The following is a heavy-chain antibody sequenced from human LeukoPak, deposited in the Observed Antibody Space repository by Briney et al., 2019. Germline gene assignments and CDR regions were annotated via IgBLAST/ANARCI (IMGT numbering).Heavy chain of an antibody. CDR1: GYTFTGYY. Sequence: ASVKVSCKASGYTFTGYYMHWVRQAPGQGLEWMGWINPNSGGTNYAQKFQGRVTMARDTSISTAYMELSRLRSDDTAVYYCARDQQYYYDSSGYNWDYYYMDVWGKGTTVTVSS. D-gene: IGHD3-22*01. J-gene: IGHJ6*03. CDR3: ARDQQYYYDSSGYNWDYYYMDV. CDR2: INPNSGGT. V-gene: IGHV1-2*02.